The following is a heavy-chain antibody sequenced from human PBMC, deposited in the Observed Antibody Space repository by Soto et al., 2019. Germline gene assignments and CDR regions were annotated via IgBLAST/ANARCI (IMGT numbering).Heavy chain of an antibody. D-gene: IGHD3-10*01. Sequence: QVQLVESGGGFVKPGGSLRLSCAASGFTFSDYYMSWIRQAPGKGLEWVSYISSSGSTIYYADSVKGRFTISRDNAKNSLYLQMNSLRAEDTAVYYCARDTSYDAWFGELSGPDYWGQGTLVTVSS. CDR3: ARDTSYDAWFGELSGPDY. V-gene: IGHV3-11*01. CDR1: GFTFSDYY. CDR2: ISSSGSTI. J-gene: IGHJ4*02.